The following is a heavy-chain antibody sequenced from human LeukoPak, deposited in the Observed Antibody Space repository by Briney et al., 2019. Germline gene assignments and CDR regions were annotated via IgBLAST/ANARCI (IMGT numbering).Heavy chain of an antibody. D-gene: IGHD5-24*01. Sequence: ASVKVSCKASGYIFTSYGISWVRQAPGQALEWMGWISAYNGNTNYAHKLQGRVTMTTDTSTSTAYMELRSLRSDDTAVYYCARTVLIEMSEDWYFDLWGRGTLVTVSS. CDR3: ARTVLIEMSEDWYFDL. V-gene: IGHV1-18*01. CDR1: GYIFTSYG. CDR2: ISAYNGNT. J-gene: IGHJ2*01.